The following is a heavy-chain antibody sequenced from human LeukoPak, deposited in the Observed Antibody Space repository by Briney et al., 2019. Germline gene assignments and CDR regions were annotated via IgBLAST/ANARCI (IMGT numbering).Heavy chain of an antibody. CDR3: ARDHGGYCSSTSCYIWFDP. Sequence: GASVKVSCKASGYTFTSYGISWVRQAPGQGLEWMGWISAYNGNTNYAQKLQGRVTMTTDTSTSTAYMELRSLRSDDTAVYYCARDHGGYCSSTSCYIWFDPWGPGTLVTVSS. CDR1: GYTFTSYG. CDR2: ISAYNGNT. D-gene: IGHD2-2*02. V-gene: IGHV1-18*01. J-gene: IGHJ5*02.